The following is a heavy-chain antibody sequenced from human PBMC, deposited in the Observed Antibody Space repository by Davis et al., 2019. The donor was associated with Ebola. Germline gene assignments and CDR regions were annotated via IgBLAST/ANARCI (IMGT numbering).Heavy chain of an antibody. CDR3: ARDWVEGTMIVVSDAFDI. CDR2: ISSSSSTI. CDR1: GFTFSSYS. V-gene: IGHV3-48*02. J-gene: IGHJ3*02. Sequence: GGSLRLSCAASGFTFSSYSMNWVRQAPGKGLEWVSYISSSSSTIYYADSVKGRFTISRDNAKNSLYLQMNSLRDEDTAVYYCARDWVEGTMIVVSDAFDIWGQGTMVTVSS. D-gene: IGHD3-22*01.